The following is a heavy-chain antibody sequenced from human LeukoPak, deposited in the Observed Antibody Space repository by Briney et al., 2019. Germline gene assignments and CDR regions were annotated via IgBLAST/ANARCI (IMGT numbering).Heavy chain of an antibody. Sequence: GGSLRLSCAASGFTFSSYGMHWVRQAPGKGLEWVAVIWYDGSNKYYADSVKGRFTISRDNSKNTLYLQMNSLRAEDTAVYYCARDGQYYDLWSGYSGPTNYYYGMDVWGQGTTVTVSS. V-gene: IGHV3-33*01. CDR2: IWYDGSNK. CDR3: ARDGQYYDLWSGYSGPTNYYYGMDV. D-gene: IGHD3-3*01. CDR1: GFTFSSYG. J-gene: IGHJ6*02.